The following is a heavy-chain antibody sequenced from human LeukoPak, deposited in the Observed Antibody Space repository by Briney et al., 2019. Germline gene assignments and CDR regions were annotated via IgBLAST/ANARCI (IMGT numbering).Heavy chain of an antibody. D-gene: IGHD6-6*01. Sequence: SETLSLTCAVSGYYISSGYYWGWIRQPPGKGLEWVGNIYHSGSTYYNPSLKSRVTISLDTSKNQFSLKLSSVTAADTAVYYCARIYSSSSGYYFDYWGQGTLVTVSS. J-gene: IGHJ4*02. CDR3: ARIYSSSSGYYFDY. CDR1: GYYISSGYY. CDR2: IYHSGST. V-gene: IGHV4-38-2*01.